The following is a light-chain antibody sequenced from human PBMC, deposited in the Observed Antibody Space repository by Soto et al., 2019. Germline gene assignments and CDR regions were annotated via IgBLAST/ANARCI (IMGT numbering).Light chain of an antibody. Sequence: ELVLTQSPGTLSLSPGERATLSCRASQSVSSSYLAWYQQKRGQAPRLLIYGASSRATGIPDRFSGSGSETDYTLTINRLEPEDFAVYYCQHSGAFGQGTKVEIK. CDR3: QHSGA. CDR1: QSVSSSY. J-gene: IGKJ1*01. CDR2: GAS. V-gene: IGKV3-20*01.